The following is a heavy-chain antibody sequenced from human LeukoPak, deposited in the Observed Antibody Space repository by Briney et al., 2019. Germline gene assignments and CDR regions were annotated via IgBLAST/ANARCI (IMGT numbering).Heavy chain of an antibody. CDR3: TTGSSSWYYSTDY. CDR2: IKSKTDGGTT. V-gene: IGHV3-15*07. J-gene: IGHJ4*02. D-gene: IGHD6-13*01. CDR1: GFTFSNAW. Sequence: NAGGSLRLSCAASGFTFSNAWMNWVRQAPGKGLEWVGRIKSKTDGGTTDYAAPVKGRFTISRDDSKNTLYLQMNSLKTEDTAVYYCTTGSSSWYYSTDYWGQGTLVTVSS.